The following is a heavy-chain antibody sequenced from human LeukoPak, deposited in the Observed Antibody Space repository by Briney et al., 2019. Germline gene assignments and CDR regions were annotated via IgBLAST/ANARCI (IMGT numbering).Heavy chain of an antibody. D-gene: IGHD3-22*01. J-gene: IGHJ4*02. Sequence: GGSLRLSCAASGFTVSRNYMCWVRLAPGKGLEWVSVIYSGGSTYYTESVKGRFTVSRDDSNNRLYLQMNSLRAEDTAVYFCARAPRYSYDSSGYYSGYYLDHWGQGTLVTVSS. CDR3: ARAPRYSYDSSGYYSGYYLDH. CDR2: IYSGGST. V-gene: IGHV3-66*01. CDR1: GFTVSRNY.